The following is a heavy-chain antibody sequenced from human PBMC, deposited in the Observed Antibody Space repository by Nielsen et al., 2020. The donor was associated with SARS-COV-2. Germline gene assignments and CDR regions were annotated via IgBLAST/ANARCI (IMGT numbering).Heavy chain of an antibody. CDR1: GFPFSSFA. J-gene: IGHJ3*02. CDR2: ISFDGSDE. Sequence: GGSLKISCAASGFPFSSFAMHWVRQAPGKGLEWVAVISFDGSDEYSADSVKGRFTISRDNAKNTLYLQMTSLRTEDTAVYYCAREDSWELLRTYDALDIWGQGTMVSVSS. D-gene: IGHD1-26*01. CDR3: AREDSWELLRTYDALDI. V-gene: IGHV3-30-3*01.